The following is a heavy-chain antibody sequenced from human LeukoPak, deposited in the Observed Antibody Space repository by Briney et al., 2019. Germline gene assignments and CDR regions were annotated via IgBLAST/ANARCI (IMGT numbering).Heavy chain of an antibody. V-gene: IGHV5-51*01. CDR3: ARASYDFWSGYIMDV. CDR1: GYSFTSYW. J-gene: IGHJ6*03. D-gene: IGHD3-3*01. CDR2: IYPGDSDT. Sequence: GESLKISCKGSGYSFTSYWIGWVRQMPGKGLEWMGIIYPGDSDTRYSPSFQGQVTISADKSISTAYLQWSSLKASDTAMYYCARASYDFWSGYIMDVWGKGTTVTVSS.